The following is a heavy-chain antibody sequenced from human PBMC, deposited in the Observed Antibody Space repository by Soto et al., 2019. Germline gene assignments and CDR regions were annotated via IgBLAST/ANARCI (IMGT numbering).Heavy chain of an antibody. CDR2: IGTAGDT. Sequence: GGSLRLSCAASGFTFSSYDMHWVRQATGKGLEWVSAIGTAGDTYYPGSVKGRFTISRENAKNSLYLQMNSLRAEDTAVYYCARETTPGGWFDPWGQGTLVTVSS. CDR1: GFTFSSYD. D-gene: IGHD4-17*01. J-gene: IGHJ5*02. V-gene: IGHV3-13*01. CDR3: ARETTPGGWFDP.